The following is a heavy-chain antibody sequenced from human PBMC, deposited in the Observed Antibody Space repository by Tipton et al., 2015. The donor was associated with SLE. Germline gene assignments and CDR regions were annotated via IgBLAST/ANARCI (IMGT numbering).Heavy chain of an antibody. Sequence: TLSLTCTVSGGSISSSSYYWSWIRQPPGKGLEWIGYIYYSGSTNYNPFLKSRVTISVDTSKNQFSLKLTSVTAADTAVYYCARGYSYGYTFDYWGQGTLVTVSS. CDR3: ARGYSYGYTFDY. CDR2: IYYSGST. CDR1: GGSISSSSYY. J-gene: IGHJ4*02. D-gene: IGHD5-18*01. V-gene: IGHV4-61*01.